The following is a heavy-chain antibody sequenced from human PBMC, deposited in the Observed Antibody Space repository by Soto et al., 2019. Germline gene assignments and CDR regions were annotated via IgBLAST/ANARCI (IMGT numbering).Heavy chain of an antibody. J-gene: IGHJ4*02. V-gene: IGHV4-30-4*01. CDR2: IFNSGDT. D-gene: IGHD3-9*01. Sequence: QVLLRESGLGLVEPSQTLSLTCSVSGDSISSDNYYWSWIRQPPGKGLERVGHIFNSGDTYYNPSLPSRLAILVYTSRTHFSLKLSSVTVADSAVYFCCSGNILTGYDLTRGDYLDCWGQGILVTVSS. CDR3: CSGNILTGYDLTRGDYLDC. CDR1: GDSISSDNYY.